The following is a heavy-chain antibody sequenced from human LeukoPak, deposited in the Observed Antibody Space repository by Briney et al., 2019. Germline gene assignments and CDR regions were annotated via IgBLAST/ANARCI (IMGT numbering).Heavy chain of an antibody. Sequence: SVKVSCKASGGTFSSYAISWVRQAPGQGLEWMGGIIPIFGTANYAQKFQGRVTITADKSTSTAYMELSSLRSEDTAVYYCAREHFSTSCYDYWGQGTLVTVSS. D-gene: IGHD2-2*01. CDR2: IIPIFGTA. CDR3: AREHFSTSCYDY. J-gene: IGHJ4*02. V-gene: IGHV1-69*06. CDR1: GGTFSSYA.